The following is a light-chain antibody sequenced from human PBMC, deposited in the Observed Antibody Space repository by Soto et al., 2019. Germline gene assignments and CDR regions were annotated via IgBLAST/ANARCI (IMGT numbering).Light chain of an antibody. CDR3: GTWDSSLSAGDVV. CDR2: DNN. J-gene: IGLJ2*01. CDR1: SSNIGNNY. Sequence: QSVLTQPPSVSAAPGQTVTISCSGSSSNIGNNYVSWYQQLPGTAPKLLIYDNNKRPSGIPDRFSGSKAGTSATLGITGLQTGDDADYYCGTWDSSLSAGDVVFGGGTKVTVL. V-gene: IGLV1-51*01.